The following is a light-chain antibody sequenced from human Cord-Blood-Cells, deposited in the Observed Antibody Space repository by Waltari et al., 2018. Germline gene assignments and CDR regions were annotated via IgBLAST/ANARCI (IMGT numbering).Light chain of an antibody. CDR3: QQYGSSPPIT. V-gene: IGKV3-20*01. CDR2: GAS. CDR1: QSGSSSY. J-gene: IGKJ5*01. Sequence: EIVLTQSPGTLSLSPGERAILPCRASQSGSSSYVAWYQQKPGQAPRLLIYGASSRATGIPDRFSGSGSGTDFTLTISRLEPEDFAVYYCQQYGSSPPITFGQGTRLEIK.